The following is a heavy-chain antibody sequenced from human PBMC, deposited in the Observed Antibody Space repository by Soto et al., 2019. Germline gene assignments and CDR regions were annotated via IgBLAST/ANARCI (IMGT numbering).Heavy chain of an antibody. CDR1: GYTFTSYD. V-gene: IGHV1-8*01. J-gene: IGHJ3*02. D-gene: IGHD6-13*01. CDR3: LVSRRIAAAGRLRFREETAFDI. CDR2: MNPNSGNT. Sequence: WASVKVSCKASGYTFTSYDINWVRQATGQGLEWMGWMNPNSGNTGYAQKFQGRVTMTRNTSISTAYMELSSLRSEDTAVYYCLVSRRIAAAGRLRFREETAFDIWGQGTMVTVSS.